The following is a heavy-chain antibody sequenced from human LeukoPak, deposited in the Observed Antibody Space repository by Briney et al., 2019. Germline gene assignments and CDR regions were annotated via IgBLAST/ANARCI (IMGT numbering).Heavy chain of an antibody. V-gene: IGHV3-23*01. CDR3: AKPYYYDSSGYSDYYYGMDV. CDR1: GFTFSSYA. J-gene: IGHJ6*02. D-gene: IGHD3-22*01. CDR2: ISGSGGST. Sequence: GGSLRLSCAASGFTFSSYAMSWVRQAPGKGLEGVSAISGSGGSTYYADSVKGRFTISRDNSKNTLYLQMNSLRAEDTAVYYCAKPYYYDSSGYSDYYYGMDVWGQGTTVTVSS.